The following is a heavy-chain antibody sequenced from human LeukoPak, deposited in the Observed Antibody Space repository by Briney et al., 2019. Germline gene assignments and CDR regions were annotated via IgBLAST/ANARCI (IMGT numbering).Heavy chain of an antibody. CDR1: GFTFSRYS. Sequence: GGSLRLSCSASGFTFSRYSMHWVRQAPGKGLQYVSSISPDGGSTYYADSVKGRFTISRDNSKNTLSLQVSCLRAEDTAVYYCARQGWPPYGGKPLWGQGTLVTVSS. D-gene: IGHD4-23*01. J-gene: IGHJ4*02. V-gene: IGHV3-64D*06. CDR2: ISPDGGST. CDR3: ARQGWPPYGGKPL.